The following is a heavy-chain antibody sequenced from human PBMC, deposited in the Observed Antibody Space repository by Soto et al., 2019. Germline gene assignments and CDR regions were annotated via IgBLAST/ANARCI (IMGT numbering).Heavy chain of an antibody. Sequence: EVQLVESGGGLVKPGGSLRLSCVASGFSFRSYGMYWVRQAPGKGLEWVASISSSTSYIGYADSVRGRFTISRDNAKNSLSLQMNSLRVEDTAVYYCAGAYCGGDCLYGMDVWGQGTTVTVSS. J-gene: IGHJ6*02. CDR3: AGAYCGGDCLYGMDV. V-gene: IGHV3-21*01. D-gene: IGHD2-21*02. CDR1: GFSFRSYG. CDR2: ISSSTSYI.